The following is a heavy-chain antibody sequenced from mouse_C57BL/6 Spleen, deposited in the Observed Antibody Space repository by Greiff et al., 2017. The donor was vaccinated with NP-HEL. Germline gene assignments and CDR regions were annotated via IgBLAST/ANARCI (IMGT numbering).Heavy chain of an antibody. CDR3: ANFYYYGSSYGYFDV. J-gene: IGHJ1*03. CDR1: GYTFTSYW. CDR2: IYPGSGST. Sequence: QVQLQQPGAELVKPGASVKMSCKASGYTFTSYWITWVKQRPGQGLEWIGDIYPGSGSTNYNEKFKSKATLTVDTSSSTAYMQLSSLTSEDSAVYYCANFYYYGSSYGYFDVWGTGTTVTVSS. V-gene: IGHV1-55*01. D-gene: IGHD1-1*01.